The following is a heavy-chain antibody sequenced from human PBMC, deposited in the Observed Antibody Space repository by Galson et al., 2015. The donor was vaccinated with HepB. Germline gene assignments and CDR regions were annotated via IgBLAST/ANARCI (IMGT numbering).Heavy chain of an antibody. Sequence: QSGAEVKKPGESLKISCKGSGYSFTSYWIGWVRQMPGKGLEWMGIIYPGDSDTRYSPSFQGQVTISADKSISTAYLQWSSLKASDTAMYYCARHEGDATLPVVVQTRGYYYYGMDVWGQGTTVTVSS. CDR2: IYPGDSDT. V-gene: IGHV5-51*01. J-gene: IGHJ6*02. CDR3: ARHEGDATLPVVVQTRGYYYYGMDV. CDR1: GYSFTSYW. D-gene: IGHD2-15*01.